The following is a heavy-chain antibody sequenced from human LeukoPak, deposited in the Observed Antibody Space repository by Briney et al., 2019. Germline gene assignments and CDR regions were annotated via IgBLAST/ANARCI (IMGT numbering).Heavy chain of an antibody. CDR3: ARVAKERVGGVYYFDY. D-gene: IGHD1-1*01. CDR1: GFTFSDYD. CDR2: IGTAGDT. Sequence: GGSLRLSCAASGFTFSDYDMHWVRQATGKGLEWVSAIGTAGDTYYTGPVKGRFTISRENAKNSLYLQMNSLRAGDTAVYYCARVAKERVGGVYYFDYWGQGTLATVSS. J-gene: IGHJ4*02. V-gene: IGHV3-13*01.